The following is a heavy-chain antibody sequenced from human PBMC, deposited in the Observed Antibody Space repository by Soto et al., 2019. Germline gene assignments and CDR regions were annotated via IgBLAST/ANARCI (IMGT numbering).Heavy chain of an antibody. CDR3: ARESLKQLVLYYYYYMDV. CDR1: GGTFSSYT. V-gene: IGHV1-69*04. CDR2: IIPILGIA. Sequence: SVKVSCKASGGTFSSYTISWVRQAPGQGLEWMGRIIPILGIANYAQKFQGRVTITADKSTSTAYMELSSLRSEDTAVYYCARESLKQLVLYYYYYMDVWGKGTTVTVSS. J-gene: IGHJ6*03. D-gene: IGHD6-6*01.